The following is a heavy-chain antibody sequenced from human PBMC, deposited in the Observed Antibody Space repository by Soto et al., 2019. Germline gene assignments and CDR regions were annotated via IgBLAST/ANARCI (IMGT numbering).Heavy chain of an antibody. CDR2: ISGSATGT. Sequence: GGSLRLSCAASGFTFHSYGMTWVRQAPGKGLEWVSTISGSATGTYYADSVKGRFTISRDNSKKTLSLQMNSVRVEDTAIYYCARGRAGGYCSGGSCYYQYMDVWGKGTTVTVSS. CDR3: ARGRAGGYCSGGSCYYQYMDV. V-gene: IGHV3-23*01. D-gene: IGHD2-15*01. J-gene: IGHJ6*03. CDR1: GFTFHSYG.